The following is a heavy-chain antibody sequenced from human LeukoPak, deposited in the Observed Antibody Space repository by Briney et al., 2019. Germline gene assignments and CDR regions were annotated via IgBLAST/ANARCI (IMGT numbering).Heavy chain of an antibody. Sequence: GGSLRLSCSASRFTFSSYPMHWVRQAPGKGLEYVSAISRNGDSTYYADSVKGRFTISRDNSKNTLYLQMSSLRAEDTAVFYCVKRVLHSGCYYYDYWGQGTLVTVPS. CDR2: ISRNGDST. D-gene: IGHD3-22*01. J-gene: IGHJ4*02. CDR1: RFTFSSYP. CDR3: VKRVLHSGCYYYDY. V-gene: IGHV3-64D*09.